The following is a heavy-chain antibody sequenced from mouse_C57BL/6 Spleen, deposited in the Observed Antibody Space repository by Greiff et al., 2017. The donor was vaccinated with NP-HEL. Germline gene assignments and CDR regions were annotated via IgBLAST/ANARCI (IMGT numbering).Heavy chain of an antibody. Sequence: VQLQQPGAELVRPGSSVKLSCKASGYTFTSYWMHWVKQRPIQGLEWIGNIDPSDSETHYNQKFKDKATLTVDKSSSTAYMQLSSLTSEDSAVYYCARSRGWGYFDVWGTGTTVTVSS. V-gene: IGHV1-52*01. CDR1: GYTFTSYW. CDR2: IDPSDSET. D-gene: IGHD2-3*01. CDR3: ARSRGWGYFDV. J-gene: IGHJ1*03.